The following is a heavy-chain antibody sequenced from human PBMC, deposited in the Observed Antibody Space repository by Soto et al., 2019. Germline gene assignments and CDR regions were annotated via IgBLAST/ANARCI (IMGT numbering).Heavy chain of an antibody. J-gene: IGHJ6*03. D-gene: IGHD2-2*01. Sequence: ASVKVSCKASGYTFTSYDINWVRQATGQGLEWMGWMNPNSGNTGYAQKFQGRVTMTRNTSISTAYMELSSLRSEDTAVYYCARGIVVVPAADSYYYCYMDVWGKGTTVTVSS. CDR3: ARGIVVVPAADSYYYCYMDV. V-gene: IGHV1-8*01. CDR2: MNPNSGNT. CDR1: GYTFTSYD.